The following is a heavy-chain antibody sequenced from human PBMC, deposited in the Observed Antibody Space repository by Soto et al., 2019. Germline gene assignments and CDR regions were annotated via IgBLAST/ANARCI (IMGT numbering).Heavy chain of an antibody. CDR1: GFTFSSYA. J-gene: IGHJ1*01. D-gene: IGHD2-2*01. Sequence: EVQLLESGGGLVQPGGSLRLSCAASGFTFSSYAMSWVRQAPGKGLEWVSAISGSGGSTYYADSVKGRFTISRDNYKNTLYLQMNSLRAEDTAVYYCAKGRDCSSTSCYRLEYFQPWGQGTLVTVSS. V-gene: IGHV3-23*01. CDR2: ISGSGGST. CDR3: AKGRDCSSTSCYRLEYFQP.